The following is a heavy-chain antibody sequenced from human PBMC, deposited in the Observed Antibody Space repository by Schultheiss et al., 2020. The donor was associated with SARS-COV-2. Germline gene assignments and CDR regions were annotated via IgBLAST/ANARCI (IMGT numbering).Heavy chain of an antibody. J-gene: IGHJ4*02. Sequence: SQTLSLTCTVSGGSISSYYWSWIRQPPGKGLEWIGRIYTSGSTNYNPSLKSRVTMSVDTSKNQFSLKLSSVTAADTAVYYCAREIAAKKYYFDYWGQGTLVTVSS. CDR1: GGSISSYY. CDR2: IYTSGST. V-gene: IGHV4-4*07. D-gene: IGHD6-13*01. CDR3: AREIAAKKYYFDY.